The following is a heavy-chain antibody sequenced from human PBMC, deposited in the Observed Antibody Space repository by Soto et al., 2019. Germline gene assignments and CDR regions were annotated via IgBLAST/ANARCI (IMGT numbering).Heavy chain of an antibody. J-gene: IGHJ1*01. CDR1: GYTLAGLS. Sequence: ASVKLSCKVSGYTLAGLSMHWLQQAPGKGLEWMGGFDPEDGETIYAQKFQGRVTMTEDTSTDTAYMELSSLRSEETAVYYCATDWNYDLNFQHWGQGTLVTVSS. CDR2: FDPEDGET. D-gene: IGHD1-7*01. CDR3: ATDWNYDLNFQH. V-gene: IGHV1-24*01.